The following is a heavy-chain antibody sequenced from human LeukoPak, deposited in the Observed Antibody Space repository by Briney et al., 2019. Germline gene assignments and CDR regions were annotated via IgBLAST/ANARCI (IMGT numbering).Heavy chain of an antibody. Sequence: GGSLRLSCGASGFTFSNYGMHWVRQAPGKGLEWVAVIWYDGSNKYYAASVKGRFTISRDNSANTLYLQMNSLRGEDTAVYYCARGTNWNYFDHWGQGTPVTVSS. D-gene: IGHD1-20*01. J-gene: IGHJ4*02. CDR3: ARGTNWNYFDH. CDR2: IWYDGSNK. CDR1: GFTFSNYG. V-gene: IGHV3-33*01.